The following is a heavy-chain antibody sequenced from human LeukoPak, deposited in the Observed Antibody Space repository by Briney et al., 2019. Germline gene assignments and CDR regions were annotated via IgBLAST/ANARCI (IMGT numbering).Heavy chain of an antibody. CDR2: IHNSGTT. D-gene: IGHD3-10*01. Sequence: SETLSLTCTVSGGPFSGYFWSWIRQSSGKGLEWIGEIHNSGTTNYNPSLNSRVTISEDTSRNQFYLNLSSVTAADTAVYYCARRYYYNLGSFPFDFWGQGTLVTVSS. CDR3: ARRYYYNLGSFPFDF. J-gene: IGHJ4*02. CDR1: GGPFSGYF. V-gene: IGHV4-34*01.